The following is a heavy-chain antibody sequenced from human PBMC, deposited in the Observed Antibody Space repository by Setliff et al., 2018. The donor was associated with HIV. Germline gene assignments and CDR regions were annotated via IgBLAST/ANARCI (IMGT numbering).Heavy chain of an antibody. CDR1: GGSFSGHY. D-gene: IGHD3-22*01. Sequence: PSETLSLTCAVYGGSFSGHYWSWIRQPPGKGPEWIGEINHSGSTNYNPSLKSRVTIAVDTSKNQFSLKMTSVTAADTAIYFCARGALSLTMTKLLPFFDSWGQGTQVTVSS. CDR3: ARGALSLTMTKLLPFFDS. CDR2: INHSGST. J-gene: IGHJ4*02. V-gene: IGHV4-34*01.